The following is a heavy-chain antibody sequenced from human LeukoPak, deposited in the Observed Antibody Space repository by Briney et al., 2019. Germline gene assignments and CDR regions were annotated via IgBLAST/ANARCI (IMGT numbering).Heavy chain of an antibody. CDR1: GYTFTGYY. V-gene: IGHV1-18*04. J-gene: IGHJ4*02. CDR2: ISAYNGNT. CDR3: ARVVVGATSTVDY. Sequence: ASVKVSCKASGYTFTGYYMHWVRQAPGQGLEWMGWISAYNGNTNYAQKLQGRVTMTTDTSTSTAYMELRSLRSDDTAVYYCARVVVGATSTVDYWGQGTLVTVSS. D-gene: IGHD1-26*01.